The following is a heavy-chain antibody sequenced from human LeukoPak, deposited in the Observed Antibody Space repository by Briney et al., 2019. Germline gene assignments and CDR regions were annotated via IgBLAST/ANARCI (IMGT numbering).Heavy chain of an antibody. CDR3: ARWEIAAAGPFDY. CDR1: GGSISSGGYY. V-gene: IGHV4-31*03. J-gene: IGHJ4*02. D-gene: IGHD6-13*01. Sequence: NASETLSLTCTVSGGSISSGGYYWSWIRQHPGKGLEWIGYIYYSGSTYYNPSLKSRVTISVDTSKNQFSLKLSSVTAADTAVYYCARWEIAAAGPFDYWGQGTLDTVSS. CDR2: IYYSGST.